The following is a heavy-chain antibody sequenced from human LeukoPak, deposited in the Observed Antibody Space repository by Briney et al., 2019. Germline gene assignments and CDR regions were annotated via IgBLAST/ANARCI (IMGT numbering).Heavy chain of an antibody. CDR2: IKSDRKT. D-gene: IGHD1-26*01. CDR1: GFTFSSYW. CDR3: ARHDGSSFIYYIDH. V-gene: IGHV3-74*01. Sequence: GGSLRLSCAASGFTFSSYWMHWVRQAPGKGLVWVSRIKSDRKTNYADSVKGRFTISRDNSQNTLYLQMSGLRAEDTALYYCARHDGSSFIYYIDHWGQGALVTVSS. J-gene: IGHJ4*02.